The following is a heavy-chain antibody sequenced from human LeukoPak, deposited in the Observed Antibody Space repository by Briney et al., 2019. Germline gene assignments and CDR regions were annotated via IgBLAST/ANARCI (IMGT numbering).Heavy chain of an antibody. CDR2: IIPILGIA. J-gene: IGHJ4*02. CDR1: GGTFSSYA. CDR3: ATVYDYPLGYFDY. D-gene: IGHD5-12*01. Sequence: SVKVSCKASGGTFSSYAISWVRQAPGQGLEWMGRIIPILGIANYAQKFQGRVTMTEDTSTDTAYMELSSLRSEDTAVYYCATVYDYPLGYFDYWGQGTLVTVSS. V-gene: IGHV1-69*04.